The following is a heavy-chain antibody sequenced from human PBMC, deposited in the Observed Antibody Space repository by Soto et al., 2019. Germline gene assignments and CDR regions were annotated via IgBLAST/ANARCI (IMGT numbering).Heavy chain of an antibody. J-gene: IGHJ6*03. CDR2: IYYSGST. D-gene: IGHD3-10*01. Sequence: PSETLSLTCTVSGGSISSYYWSWIRQPPGKGLEWIGYIYYSGSTNYNPSLKSRVTISVDTSKNQFSLKLSSVTAADTAVYYCARAYGSGSYYNGGYYYYMDVWGKGTTVTVSS. CDR1: GGSISSYY. CDR3: ARAYGSGSYYNGGYYYYMDV. V-gene: IGHV4-59*01.